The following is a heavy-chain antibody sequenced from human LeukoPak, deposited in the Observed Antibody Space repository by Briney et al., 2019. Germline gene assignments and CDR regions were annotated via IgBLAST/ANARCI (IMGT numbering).Heavy chain of an antibody. J-gene: IGHJ5*02. Sequence: SETLSLTCTVSGGSISSYYWSWIRQPAGKGLEWIGRIYTSGSTNYNPSLKSRVTMSVDTSKNQFSLKLSSVTAADTAVYYCARAITVTTPRARRRKSGWFDPWGQGTLATVSS. V-gene: IGHV4-4*07. CDR3: ARAITVTTPRARRRKSGWFDP. D-gene: IGHD4-17*01. CDR1: GGSISSYY. CDR2: IYTSGST.